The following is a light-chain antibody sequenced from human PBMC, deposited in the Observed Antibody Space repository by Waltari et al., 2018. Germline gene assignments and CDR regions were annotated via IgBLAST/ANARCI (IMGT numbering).Light chain of an antibody. Sequence: SSELTQDPAVSVALAQTVRITCQVDILRSYYAIWYQQKPGQAPVLVIYGKNNRPSGIPDRFSGSSSGNTASLTITGAQAEDEADYYCNSRDSSGNHLVVFGGGTKLTVL. J-gene: IGLJ2*01. CDR3: NSRDSSGNHLVV. CDR2: GKN. CDR1: ILRSYY. V-gene: IGLV3-19*01.